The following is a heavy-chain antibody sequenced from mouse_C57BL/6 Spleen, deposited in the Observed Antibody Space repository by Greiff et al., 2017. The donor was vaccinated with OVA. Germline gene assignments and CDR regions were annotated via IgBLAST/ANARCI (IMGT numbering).Heavy chain of an antibody. Sequence: VQLQQSGAELVKPGASVKLSCKASGYTFTSYWMHWVKQRPGRGLEWIGRIDPNSGGTKYNEKFKSKATLTVDKPSSTAYMQLSSLTSEDSAVYDCERETTYTLGGFAYWGQGTLVTVSA. J-gene: IGHJ3*01. CDR2: IDPNSGGT. CDR1: GYTFTSYW. CDR3: ERETTYTLGGFAY. V-gene: IGHV1-72*01. D-gene: IGHD2-13*01.